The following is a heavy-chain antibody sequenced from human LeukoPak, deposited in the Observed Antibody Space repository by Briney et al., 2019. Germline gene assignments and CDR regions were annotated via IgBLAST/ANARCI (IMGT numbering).Heavy chain of an antibody. Sequence: GASVKVSCKASGYTFTGYYMHWVRQAPGQGLEWMGWINPNNGGTNYAQKFQGRVTMTRDTSISTAYMELSRLRSDDTAVYYCAREDYDILADYWGQGTLVTVSS. J-gene: IGHJ4*02. CDR3: AREDYDILADY. D-gene: IGHD3-9*01. V-gene: IGHV1-2*02. CDR1: GYTFTGYY. CDR2: INPNNGGT.